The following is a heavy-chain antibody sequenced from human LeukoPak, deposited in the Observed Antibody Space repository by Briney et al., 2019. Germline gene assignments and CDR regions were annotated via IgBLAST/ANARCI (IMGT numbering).Heavy chain of an antibody. D-gene: IGHD3-16*02. Sequence: SETLSLTCAVYGESFSGYYWSWVRQPPGKGLEWLGEIEHSGSANYNPSLKSRVTMSVDTSKNQFSLNLTSVTAAETAVYYGARGPTLDYVWGRYRYMSDWFDPWGQGILVTVSS. CDR3: ARGPTLDYVWGRYRYMSDWFDP. CDR2: IEHSGSA. V-gene: IGHV4-34*01. CDR1: GESFSGYY. J-gene: IGHJ5*02.